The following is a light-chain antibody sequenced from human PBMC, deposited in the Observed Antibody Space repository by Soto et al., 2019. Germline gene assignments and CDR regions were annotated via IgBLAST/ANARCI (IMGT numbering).Light chain of an antibody. CDR3: CSFAGSSTFWV. J-gene: IGLJ3*02. CDR1: SSDDGAYNY. CDR2: DVN. Sequence: QSALTQPRSVSGSPGQSVTISCTGTSSDDGAYNYVSWYQQHPGKAPKLMISDVNKRPSGVPDRFSGSKSGNTASLTISGLQAEDEADYYCCSFAGSSTFWVFGGGTKLTVL. V-gene: IGLV2-11*01.